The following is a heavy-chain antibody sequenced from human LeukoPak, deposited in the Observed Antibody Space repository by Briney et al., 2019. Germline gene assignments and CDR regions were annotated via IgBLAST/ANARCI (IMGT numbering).Heavy chain of an antibody. V-gene: IGHV3-66*01. CDR3: ARDPRDYGMDV. J-gene: IGHJ6*02. Sequence: AGVSLRLSCAASGFTVSSNYMSWVRQAPGKGLEWVSVIYSGGSTYYADSVKGRFTISRDNSKNTLYLQMNSLRAEDTAVYYCARDPRDYGMDVWGQGTTVTVSS. CDR1: GFTVSSNY. CDR2: IYSGGST.